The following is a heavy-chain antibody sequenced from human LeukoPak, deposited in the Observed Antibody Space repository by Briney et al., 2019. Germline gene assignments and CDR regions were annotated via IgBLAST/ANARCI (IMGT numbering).Heavy chain of an antibody. Sequence: GGSLRLSCAASGFTFSSYWMHWVRQGPGSRLLWVARINTDGRSTSYADSVKGRFTISRDNAKNTLYLQMDSQRAEDTAVYYCVRGVWGDRDSYFDYWGQGTLVTVSS. CDR2: INTDGRST. CDR3: VRGVWGDRDSYFDY. J-gene: IGHJ4*02. D-gene: IGHD2-8*01. V-gene: IGHV3-74*01. CDR1: GFTFSSYW.